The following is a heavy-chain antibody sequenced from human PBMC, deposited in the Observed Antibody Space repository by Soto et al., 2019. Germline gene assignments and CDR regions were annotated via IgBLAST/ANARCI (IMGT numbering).Heavy chain of an antibody. CDR1: VGTFSSYA. Sequence: QVQLVQSGAEVKKPGSSVKVSCKASVGTFSSYAISWVRQAPGQGLEWMGGIIPIFGTANYAQKFQGRVTITADESTSTAYMELSSLSSEDTAVYYCAGGANYYDSSGTNAFDIWGQGTMVTVSS. D-gene: IGHD3-22*01. J-gene: IGHJ3*02. CDR2: IIPIFGTA. V-gene: IGHV1-69*01. CDR3: AGGANYYDSSGTNAFDI.